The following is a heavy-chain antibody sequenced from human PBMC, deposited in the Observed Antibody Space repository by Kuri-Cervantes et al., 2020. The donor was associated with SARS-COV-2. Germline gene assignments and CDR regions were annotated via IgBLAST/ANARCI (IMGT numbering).Heavy chain of an antibody. Sequence: ASVKVSCKASRDTFTTFGFSWVRQAPGQGLEWMGWISAYNGNTNYAQKLQGRVTMTTDTSTSTAYMELRSLRSDDTGVYYCAREGGGDPLVLGFGVVIHDAFDIWGQGTMVTDSS. CDR3: AREGGGDPLVLGFGVVIHDAFDI. D-gene: IGHD3-3*01. CDR1: RDTFTTFG. CDR2: ISAYNGNT. V-gene: IGHV1-18*01. J-gene: IGHJ3*02.